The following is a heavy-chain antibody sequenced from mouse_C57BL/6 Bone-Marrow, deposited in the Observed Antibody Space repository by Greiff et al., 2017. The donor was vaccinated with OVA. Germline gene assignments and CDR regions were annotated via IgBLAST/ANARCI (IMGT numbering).Heavy chain of an antibody. CDR2: IDPSDSYT. J-gene: IGHJ2*01. Sequence: QVQLQQPGAELVRPGTSVKLSCKASGYTFTSYWMHWVKQRPGQGLEWIGVIDPSDSYTNYNQKFKGKATLTVDTSSSTAYMQLSSLTSEDSAVYYCAVKKELRDYWGKGTTLTVSS. CDR3: AVKKELRDY. V-gene: IGHV1-59*01. CDR1: GYTFTSYW.